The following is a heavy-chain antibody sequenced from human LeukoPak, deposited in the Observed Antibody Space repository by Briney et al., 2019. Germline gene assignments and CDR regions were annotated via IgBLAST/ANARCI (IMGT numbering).Heavy chain of an antibody. CDR2: INHSGST. Sequence: SETLSLTCAVYGGSFSGYYWSWIRQPPGKGLEWIGEINHSGSTNYNPSLKSRVTISVDTSKNQFSLKLSSVTAAGTAVYYCARHGNYYDSTLGQGTLVTVSS. CDR3: ARHGNYYDST. D-gene: IGHD3-22*01. V-gene: IGHV4-34*01. CDR1: GGSFSGYY. J-gene: IGHJ5*02.